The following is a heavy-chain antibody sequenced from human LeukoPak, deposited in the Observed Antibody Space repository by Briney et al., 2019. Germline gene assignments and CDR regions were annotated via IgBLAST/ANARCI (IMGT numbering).Heavy chain of an antibody. CDR2: ISGSGGST. CDR1: GFTFSSYA. Sequence: GGSLRLSCAASGFTFSSYAMSWVRQAPGKGLEWVSAISGSGGSTYYADSVKGRFTIPRDNSKNTLYLQMNSLRAEDTAVYYCVESIAAAGTLVYWGQGTLVTVSS. V-gene: IGHV3-23*01. D-gene: IGHD6-13*01. CDR3: VESIAAAGTLVY. J-gene: IGHJ4*02.